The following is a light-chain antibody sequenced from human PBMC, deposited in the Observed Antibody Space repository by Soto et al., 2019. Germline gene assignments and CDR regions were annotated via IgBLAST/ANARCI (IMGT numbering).Light chain of an antibody. CDR1: QSVSSN. CDR3: QHYNNWPFT. J-gene: IGKJ2*01. V-gene: IGKV3-15*01. Sequence: EIVMTQSPATLSVSLGERATLSCRASQSVSSNLAWYKQKPGQPPSLLIYGASARATGIPARFSDSGSGTEFTLTISSLQSEDFAVYYCQHYNNWPFTFGQGTKLEIK. CDR2: GAS.